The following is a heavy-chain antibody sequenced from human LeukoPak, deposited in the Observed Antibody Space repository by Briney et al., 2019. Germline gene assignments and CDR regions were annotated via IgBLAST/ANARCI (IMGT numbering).Heavy chain of an antibody. CDR3: ARATLYCSGGSCRPGNYYYYGMDV. CDR2: IYSGGST. J-gene: IGHJ6*02. CDR1: AFTVSSNY. Sequence: AGSLTLTCAASAFTVSSNYRSWVRQAPGKALKPPAVIYSGGSTYYADSVKGRFTISRDNSKTALYLQMNSLRAEDTAVYYCARATLYCSGGSCRPGNYYYYGMDVWGQGTTVTVSS. D-gene: IGHD2-15*01. V-gene: IGHV3-66*01.